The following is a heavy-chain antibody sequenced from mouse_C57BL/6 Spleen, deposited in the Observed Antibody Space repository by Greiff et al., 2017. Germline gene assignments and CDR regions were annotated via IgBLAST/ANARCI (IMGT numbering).Heavy chain of an antibody. CDR1: GYTFTSYT. D-gene: IGHD1-1*01. V-gene: IGHV1-4*01. CDR2: INPSSGYT. Sequence: VKLQESGAELARPGASVKMSCKASGYTFTSYTMHWVKQRPGQGLEWIGYINPSSGYTKYNQKFKDKATLTADKSSSTAYMQLSSLTSEDSAVYYCARSEDLLRPFAYWGQGTLVTVSA. J-gene: IGHJ3*01. CDR3: ARSEDLLRPFAY.